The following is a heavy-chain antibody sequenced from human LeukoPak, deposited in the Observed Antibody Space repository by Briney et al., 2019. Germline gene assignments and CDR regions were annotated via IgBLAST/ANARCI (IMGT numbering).Heavy chain of an antibody. Sequence: ASVTVSCKASGYTFIDYYMHWVRQAPGQGLEWMGWINPNSGGTNYAQKFQGRVTMTRDTSISTAYMELSRLRSDDTAVYYCARDRAHTALLDYWGQGTLVTVSS. J-gene: IGHJ4*02. CDR2: INPNSGGT. D-gene: IGHD5-18*01. V-gene: IGHV1-2*02. CDR1: GYTFIDYY. CDR3: ARDRAHTALLDY.